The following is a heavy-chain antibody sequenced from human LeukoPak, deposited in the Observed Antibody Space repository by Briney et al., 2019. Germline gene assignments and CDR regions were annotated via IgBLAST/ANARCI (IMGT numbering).Heavy chain of an antibody. J-gene: IGHJ4*02. V-gene: IGHV1-46*01. CDR2: INPSGGST. CDR1: GYSLTNYY. Sequence: ASVKVSSKAFGYSLTNYYVHWVRQAPGQGLEWLGDINPSGGSTSYAQKFQGRITVTRDTYTNTVYMDLSSLRSEDTATYYCARGAPTTRIGAGRFDYWGQGSLLTVAS. CDR3: ARGAPTTRIGAGRFDY. D-gene: IGHD5-12*01.